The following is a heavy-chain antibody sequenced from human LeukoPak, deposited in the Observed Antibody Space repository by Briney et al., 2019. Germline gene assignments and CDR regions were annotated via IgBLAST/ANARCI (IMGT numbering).Heavy chain of an antibody. Sequence: GGSLRLSCAASGFTFDDYAMHWVRQAPGKGLEWVSLISWDGGSTYYADSVKGRFTISRDNSKNSLYLQMNSLRTEDTALYYCAKAGGGGDPLSPHAEYFQHWGQGTLVTVSS. J-gene: IGHJ1*01. CDR1: GFTFDDYA. CDR3: AKAGGGGDPLSPHAEYFQH. V-gene: IGHV3-43D*03. CDR2: ISWDGGST. D-gene: IGHD2-21*02.